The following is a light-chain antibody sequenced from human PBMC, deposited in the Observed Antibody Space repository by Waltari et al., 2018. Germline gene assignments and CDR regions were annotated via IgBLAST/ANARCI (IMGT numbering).Light chain of an antibody. J-gene: IGKJ2*01. Sequence: DIQTTQSPSSLSASVGDRVTITCRASQSISNYLNWYQQKPGKAPKLLIYAASSLQSGVPSRFSGGGSGTDFTLTISSLQPEDFATYYCQQTYSTPLYTFGQGTRLEIK. CDR2: AAS. CDR1: QSISNY. V-gene: IGKV1-39*01. CDR3: QQTYSTPLYT.